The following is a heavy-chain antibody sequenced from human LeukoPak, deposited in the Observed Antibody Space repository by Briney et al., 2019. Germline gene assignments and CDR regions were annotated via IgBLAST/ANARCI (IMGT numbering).Heavy chain of an antibody. J-gene: IGHJ4*02. CDR1: GYSISSGYY. D-gene: IGHD5-18*01. CDR3: LGSYGRRFDY. Sequence: PSETLSLTCTVSGYSISSGYYWGWIRQPPGKGLEWIASIYHSGSTSFYNPSLKSRVTISVDRSKNQFSLKLSSVTAADTAVYYCLGSYGRRFDYWGQGTLVTVSS. V-gene: IGHV4-38-2*02. CDR2: IYHSGSTS.